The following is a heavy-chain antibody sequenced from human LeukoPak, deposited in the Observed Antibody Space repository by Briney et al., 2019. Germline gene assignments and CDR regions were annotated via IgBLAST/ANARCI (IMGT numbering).Heavy chain of an antibody. V-gene: IGHV4-30-4*01. Sequence: MTSETLSLTCTVSGGSISSGDYYWSWIRQPPGKGLEWIGYIYYSGSTYYNPSLKSRVTISLDTSKNQFSLKLSSVTAADTAVYYCARVRSGYLDYWGQGTLVTVSS. CDR3: ARVRSGYLDY. D-gene: IGHD1-26*01. J-gene: IGHJ4*02. CDR1: GGSISSGDYY. CDR2: IYYSGST.